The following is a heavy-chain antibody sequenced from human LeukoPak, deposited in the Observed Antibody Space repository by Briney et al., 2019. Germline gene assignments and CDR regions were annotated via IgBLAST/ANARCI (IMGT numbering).Heavy chain of an antibody. CDR3: ARDVYYGSSGSGFLDI. J-gene: IGHJ3*02. V-gene: IGHV4-4*07. CDR2: IYTSGST. D-gene: IGHD3-22*01. CDR1: GGSISSYY. Sequence: SETLSLTCTASGGSISSYYWSWIRQPAGKGLEWIGRIYTSGSTNYNPSLKSRVTMSVDTSKNQFSLKLSSVTAADTAVYYCARDVYYGSSGSGFLDIWGQGTMVTVSS.